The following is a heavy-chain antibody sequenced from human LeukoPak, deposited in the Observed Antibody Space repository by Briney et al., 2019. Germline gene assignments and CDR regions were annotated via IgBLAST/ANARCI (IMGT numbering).Heavy chain of an antibody. Sequence: PWGSLRLSCVASGFTFRSHWMSWVRQAPGKGLEWVANIWQGGSEKYYVDSLKGRFTISRDNAKNSLYLQMNSLRAEDTAVYYCARDQNLISWGLDYFDYWGQGTLVTVSS. J-gene: IGHJ4*02. CDR1: GFTFRSHW. CDR3: ARDQNLISWGLDYFDY. CDR2: IWQGGSEK. D-gene: IGHD3-16*01. V-gene: IGHV3-7*01.